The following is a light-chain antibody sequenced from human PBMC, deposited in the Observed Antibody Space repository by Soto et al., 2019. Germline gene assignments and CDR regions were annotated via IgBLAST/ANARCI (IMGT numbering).Light chain of an antibody. Sequence: LNHAASVNRLPGQSLPITRTGTSSDVGGYNYVSWYQQHPGKAPKLMIYDVSNRPSGVSNRFSGSKSGNTASLTISGLQAEDEADYYCSSYTSSSTVVFGGGTKVTVL. J-gene: IGLJ2*01. V-gene: IGLV2-14*01. CDR2: DVS. CDR3: SSYTSSSTVV. CDR1: SSDVGGYNY.